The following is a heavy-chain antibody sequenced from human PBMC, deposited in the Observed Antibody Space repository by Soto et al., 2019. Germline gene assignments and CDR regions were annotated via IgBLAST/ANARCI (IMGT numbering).Heavy chain of an antibody. CDR1: GFTFSSYG. D-gene: IGHD1-7*01. CDR3: AKAKPSYWNYALDV. J-gene: IGHJ6*02. Sequence: GGSVRLSCAAPGFTFSSYGMHWVRQAPGKGLEWVAVISYDGSNKYYADSVKGRFTISRDNSKNTLYLQMNSLRAEDTAVYYCAKAKPSYWNYALDVWGQGTTVTVSS. V-gene: IGHV3-30*18. CDR2: ISYDGSNK.